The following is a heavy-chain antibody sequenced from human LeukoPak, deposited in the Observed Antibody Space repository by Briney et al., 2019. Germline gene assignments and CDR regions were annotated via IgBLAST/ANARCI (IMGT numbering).Heavy chain of an antibody. Sequence: PSQTLSLTCAISGDSVSSNSAAWNWIRQSPSRGLEWLGRTYYSSKWFNDYAVSVKSRIIINPDTSKNQFSLQLNSVTPEDTAVYYCAREIVGAELWDAFDIWGQGTMVTVSS. CDR1: GDSVSSNSAA. D-gene: IGHD1-26*01. CDR3: AREIVGAELWDAFDI. J-gene: IGHJ3*02. V-gene: IGHV6-1*01. CDR2: TYYSSKWFN.